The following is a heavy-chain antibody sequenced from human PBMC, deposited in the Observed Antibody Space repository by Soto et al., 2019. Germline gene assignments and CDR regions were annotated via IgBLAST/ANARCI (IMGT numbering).Heavy chain of an antibody. CDR1: GGSFSGYY. CDR2: INHSGST. D-gene: IGHD1-1*01. J-gene: IGHJ6*02. CDR3: ARVVKRKYYYYYGMDV. Sequence: LPETLSLTCAVYGGSFSGYYWSWIRQPPGKGLEWIGEINHSGSTNYNPSLKSRVTISVDTSKNQFSLKLSSVTAADTAVYYCARVVKRKYYYYYGMDVWGQGTTVTVSS. V-gene: IGHV4-34*01.